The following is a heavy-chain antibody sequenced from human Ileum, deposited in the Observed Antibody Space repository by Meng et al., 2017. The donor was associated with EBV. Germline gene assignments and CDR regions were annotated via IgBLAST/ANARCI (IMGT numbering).Heavy chain of an antibody. Sequence: QVQLVQSGAEVTKPWAPLKVSCTASGYIFNNYGVSWVRQAPGQGPEWMGWISAYNGNTNYAQNFQGRFTMTTDTSTSTAYMELRSLRPDDKAVYYCARDLPGGTKGTWLDLWGPGTMVTVSA. V-gene: IGHV1-18*01. CDR1: GYIFNNYG. CDR2: ISAYNGNT. D-gene: IGHD1-14*01. J-gene: IGHJ5*02. CDR3: ARDLPGGTKGTWLDL.